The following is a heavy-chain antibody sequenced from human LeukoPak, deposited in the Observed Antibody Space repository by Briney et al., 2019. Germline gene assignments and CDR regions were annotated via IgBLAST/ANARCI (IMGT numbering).Heavy chain of an antibody. CDR1: GYTFTSYG. CDR3: ARDFPYSGSYNDAFDI. Sequence: ASVKVSCKASGYTFTSYGISWVRQAPGQGLEWMGWISAYNGNTNYAQKLQGRVTMTTDTSTSTAYMELRSLRSDDTAVYYCARDFPYSGSYNDAFDIWGQGTMVTVSS. J-gene: IGHJ3*02. V-gene: IGHV1-18*01. CDR2: ISAYNGNT. D-gene: IGHD1-26*01.